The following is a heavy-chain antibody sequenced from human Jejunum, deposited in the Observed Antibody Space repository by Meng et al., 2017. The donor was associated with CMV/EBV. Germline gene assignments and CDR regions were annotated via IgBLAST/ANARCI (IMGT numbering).Heavy chain of an antibody. CDR3: ARDLPRYYSDDRAYYNQFDS. CDR2: ISYSGST. J-gene: IGHJ4*02. Sequence: QRHLQESGPGLVKPSETLSLTCTVSGGSISSTNKYWGWIRQPPGKGLEWIGSISYSGSTYYNPSLMSRVTISLDTSKTRFSLKLTSVTAADTAVYYCARDLPRYYSDDRAYYNQFDSWGQGTLVTVSS. D-gene: IGHD3-22*01. CDR1: GGSISSTNKY. V-gene: IGHV4-39*07.